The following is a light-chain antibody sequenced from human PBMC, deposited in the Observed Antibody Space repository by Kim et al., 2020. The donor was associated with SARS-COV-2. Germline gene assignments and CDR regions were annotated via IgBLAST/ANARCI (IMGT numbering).Light chain of an antibody. CDR3: NSRDSSGNHQV. V-gene: IGLV3-19*01. J-gene: IGLJ2*01. CDR2: GKN. CDR1: SLRSYY. Sequence: SSELTQDPDVYVALGQTVRITCQGDSLRSYYASWYQQKPRQAPVLVIYGKNNRPSGIPDRFSGSSSGNPASLTITGDQAEDEADYCCNSRDSSGNHQVFGGGTQLTV.